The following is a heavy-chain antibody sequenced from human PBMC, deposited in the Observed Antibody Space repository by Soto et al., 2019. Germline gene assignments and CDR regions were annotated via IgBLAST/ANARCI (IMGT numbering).Heavy chain of an antibody. D-gene: IGHD1-1*01. J-gene: IGHJ4*02. CDR2: INERGST. Sequence: QVQLQQWGAGLVKPSETLSLSCAVYGQSFSGHSWAWIRQPPGKGLEWIGEINERGSTYYNPSLKSRVNISTNTSKNQFSLTLSSVSAADTAAYFCARGSGIVALPGELEDVNYDYWGQGTLVNVSS. CDR1: GQSFSGHS. CDR3: ARGSGIVALPGELEDVNYDY. V-gene: IGHV4-34*01.